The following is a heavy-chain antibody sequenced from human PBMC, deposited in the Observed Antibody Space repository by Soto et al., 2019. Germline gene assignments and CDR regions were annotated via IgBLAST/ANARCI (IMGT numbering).Heavy chain of an antibody. CDR2: ISYDGIHK. Sequence: QVQLVESGGGVVQPGRSPRLSCAASGFTFSSYAMHWVRQAPGKGLEWVAVISYDGIHKYYVDSVKGRFTISRDNSKNTLYLEMNSLRVDDSAVYHWARDQGIPIARDHYYGLDVCVQGTTVTVSS. V-gene: IGHV3-30-3*01. CDR1: GFTFSSYA. J-gene: IGHJ6*02. D-gene: IGHD2-15*01. CDR3: ARDQGIPIARDHYYGLDV.